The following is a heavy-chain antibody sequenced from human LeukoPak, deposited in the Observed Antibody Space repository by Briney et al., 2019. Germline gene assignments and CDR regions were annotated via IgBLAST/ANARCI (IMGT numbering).Heavy chain of an antibody. J-gene: IGHJ5*02. CDR1: GFTLSSNY. CDR3: ARAMETGVDYFDP. CDR2: IYSGGST. D-gene: IGHD3-3*01. V-gene: IGHV3-66*01. Sequence: PGGSLRLSCAASGFTLSSNYMSWVRQGPGKGLEWVSFIYSGGSTTYSDSVMGRCTISSDNSKNTLYLQMNSLRAEDTAVYYCARAMETGVDYFDPWGEGTLVTVSS.